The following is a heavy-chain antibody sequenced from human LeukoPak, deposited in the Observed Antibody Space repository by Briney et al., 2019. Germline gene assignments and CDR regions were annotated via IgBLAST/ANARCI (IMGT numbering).Heavy chain of an antibody. CDR2: INPSGSST. CDR1: GYSFTSHY. J-gene: IGHJ6*03. Sequence: ASVKVSCKASGYSFTSHYMHWVRQAPGQGLEWLGLINPSGSSTLYAQKFQGRVTMTRDMSTTTDYMELNSLRAEDTAVYYCARDHPAWIQNYMDVWGKGTTVTISS. CDR3: ARDHPAWIQNYMDV. D-gene: IGHD5-18*01. V-gene: IGHV1-46*01.